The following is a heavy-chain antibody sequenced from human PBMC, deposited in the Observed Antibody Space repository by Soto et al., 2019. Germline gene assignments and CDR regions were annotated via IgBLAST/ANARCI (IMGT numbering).Heavy chain of an antibody. CDR3: ARDKRGAMEFEY. D-gene: IGHD2-2*01. Sequence: QVQLVQSGAEVKKPGSSVKVSCKASGGTFSSYTISWVRQAPGQGLEWMGRIIPILGIANYAQKFQGRVTITADKSTSTAYMELSSLRSEDTAVYYCARDKRGAMEFEYWGQGTLVTVSS. CDR1: GGTFSSYT. J-gene: IGHJ4*02. V-gene: IGHV1-69*08. CDR2: IIPILGIA.